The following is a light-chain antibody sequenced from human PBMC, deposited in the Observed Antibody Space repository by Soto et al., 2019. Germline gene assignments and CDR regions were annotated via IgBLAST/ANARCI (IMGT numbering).Light chain of an antibody. CDR1: QIVYNGY. Sequence: IVCTQSPGTLSLSPGASATLSCRASQIVYNGYLAWYKQKPGQPPRLLIFGASTRASGVPDRFSGSESGTDFTLTINRLQPEDFAVYYCQQYVSSPRTFGQGTKVDIK. J-gene: IGKJ1*01. CDR2: GAS. CDR3: QQYVSSPRT. V-gene: IGKV3-20*01.